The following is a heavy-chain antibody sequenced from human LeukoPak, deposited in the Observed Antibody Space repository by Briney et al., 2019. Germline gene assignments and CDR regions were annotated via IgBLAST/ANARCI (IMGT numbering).Heavy chain of an antibody. D-gene: IGHD5-24*01. CDR3: ARGEEKATITGLDS. Sequence: GGSLRLSCAASGFTFSNYDMRWVRQAPGKGLEWVSAISSSSAYIYYADSVKGRFTISRDNAENSLFLQLNSLRAEDTAVYFCARGEEKATITGLDSWGQGTLVTVSS. J-gene: IGHJ4*02. CDR2: ISSSSAYI. V-gene: IGHV3-21*01. CDR1: GFTFSNYD.